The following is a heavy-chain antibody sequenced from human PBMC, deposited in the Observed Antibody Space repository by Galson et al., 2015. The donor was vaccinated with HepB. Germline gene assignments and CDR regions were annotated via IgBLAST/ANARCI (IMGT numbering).Heavy chain of an antibody. J-gene: IGHJ4*02. D-gene: IGHD4-23*01. CDR3: ARGHTYYGGRLELRYYFDY. Sequence: SLRLSCAASGFTFSSYAMHWVRQAPGKGLEWVAVTPYDGSNKYYADSVKGRFTISRDNSKNTLYLQMNSLRAEDTAVYYCARGHTYYGGRLELRYYFDYWGQGTLVTVSS. CDR1: GFTFSSYA. V-gene: IGHV3-30-3*01. CDR2: TPYDGSNK.